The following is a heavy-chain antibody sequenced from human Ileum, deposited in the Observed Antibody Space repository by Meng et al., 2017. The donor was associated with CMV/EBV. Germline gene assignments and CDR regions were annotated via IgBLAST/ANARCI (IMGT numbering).Heavy chain of an antibody. D-gene: IGHD6-25*01. Sequence: SETLSPTCAVSGGSSSGYYWSWIRQPPGKGLEWIGAINHPGSTNYNPSLQSRVTISVDRSKNQFSLKLRSVTAADTAVYYCQREVGYYDGMDVWGQGTTVTVSS. J-gene: IGHJ6*02. CDR2: INHPGST. CDR3: QREVGYYDGMDV. CDR1: GGSSSGYY. V-gene: IGHV4-34*01.